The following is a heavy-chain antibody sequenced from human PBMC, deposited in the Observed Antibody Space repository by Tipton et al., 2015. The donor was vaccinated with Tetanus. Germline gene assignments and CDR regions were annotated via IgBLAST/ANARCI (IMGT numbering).Heavy chain of an antibody. CDR2: ITFDGGTK. CDR1: GPTFTRYA. J-gene: IGHJ4*02. Sequence: RSLRLSCAASGPTFTRYAMHWVRQAPGKGLEWVAVITFDGGTKYYADSVKGRFTLSRDNSQNTLYLQMNSLKVEDTAVYYCAREDGGPTLDYFDSWGQGALVIVSS. CDR3: AREDGGPTLDYFDS. V-gene: IGHV3-30-3*01. D-gene: IGHD3-16*01.